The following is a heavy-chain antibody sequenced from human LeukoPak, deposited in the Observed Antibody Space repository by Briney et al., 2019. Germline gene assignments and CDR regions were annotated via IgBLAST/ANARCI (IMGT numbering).Heavy chain of an antibody. CDR3: AREKLWPNWFDP. J-gene: IGHJ5*02. CDR1: GGSISSSTYY. Sequence: SETLSLTCAVSGGSISSSTYYWSWIRQPAGKGLEWIGRIYTSGSTNYNPSLKSRVTMSVDTSKNQFSLKLSSVTAADTAVYYCAREKLWPNWFDPWGQGTLVTVSS. CDR2: IYTSGST. V-gene: IGHV4-61*02. D-gene: IGHD5-18*01.